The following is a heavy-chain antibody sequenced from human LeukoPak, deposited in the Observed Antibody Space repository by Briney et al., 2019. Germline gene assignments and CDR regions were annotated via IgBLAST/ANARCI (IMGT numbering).Heavy chain of an antibody. CDR2: FNPEDGET. CDR3: ATDPENYYDSSGYSIGP. Sequence: GASVKVSCKVSGYIFTELSMHWVRQAPGQGLEWMGGFNPEDGETIYAEKFQGRVTITADTSTDTAYMELSSLRSEDTAVYYCATDPENYYDSSGYSIGPWGQGTLVTVSS. CDR1: GYIFTELS. D-gene: IGHD3-22*01. J-gene: IGHJ5*02. V-gene: IGHV1-24*01.